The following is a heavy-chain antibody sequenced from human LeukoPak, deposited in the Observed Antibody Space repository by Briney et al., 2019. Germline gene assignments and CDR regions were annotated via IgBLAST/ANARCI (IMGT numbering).Heavy chain of an antibody. D-gene: IGHD2-21*02. Sequence: GASVKLSCKTSGGTFNNSAISWLRQAPGQGLEWRGGIMPLFGTAGYAQKFQGRVTITKDESTRTVYLELTSLTSDDTAVYYCANVVRGDHWSGCFDPWGQGTLVSVSS. V-gene: IGHV1-69*05. CDR2: IMPLFGTA. CDR1: GGTFNNSA. J-gene: IGHJ5*02. CDR3: ANVVRGDHWSGCFDP.